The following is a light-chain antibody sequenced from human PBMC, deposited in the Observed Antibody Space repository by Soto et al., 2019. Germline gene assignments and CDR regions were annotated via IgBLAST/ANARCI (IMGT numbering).Light chain of an antibody. CDR1: SSNIAAGYD. CDR3: QSYDSSVTLRV. Sequence: QSVLTQPPSVSGAPGQRVTISCTGSSSNIAAGYDVHWYQQLPGTAPKLLIYGNSNRPSGVPDRFSGSKSGTSASLAITGLQADDEADYYCQSYDSSVTLRVFGTGTKLTVL. J-gene: IGLJ1*01. CDR2: GNS. V-gene: IGLV1-40*01.